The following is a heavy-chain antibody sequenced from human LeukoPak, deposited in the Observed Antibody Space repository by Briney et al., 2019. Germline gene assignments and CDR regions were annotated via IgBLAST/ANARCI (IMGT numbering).Heavy chain of an antibody. J-gene: IGHJ4*02. V-gene: IGHV3-48*01. Sequence: PGGSLRLSCAASGFTFSSYSMNWVRQAPEKGLEWVSYISSSGSTVYYADSVKGRFTSSRDNSKNTVSLQMNSLRAEDTAVYYCAQRQGSERAFDSWGQGTLVTVSS. CDR3: AQRQGSERAFDS. CDR1: GFTFSSYS. D-gene: IGHD6-19*01. CDR2: ISSSGSTV.